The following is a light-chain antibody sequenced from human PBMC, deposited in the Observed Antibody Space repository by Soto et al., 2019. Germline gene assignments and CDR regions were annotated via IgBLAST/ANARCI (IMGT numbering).Light chain of an antibody. CDR1: QSFLYSSTTKNY. CDR2: WAS. Sequence: DIVMTQSPDSLAVSLGERATINCKSSQSFLYSSTTKNYLAWYQHKPGQPPKLLIYWASTRVSGVPDRFSGSGSGTDFPLPIISLQGEDVSLYYWQQYYNKPTFGQRTRVQIK. CDR3: QQYYNKPT. V-gene: IGKV4-1*01. J-gene: IGKJ1*01.